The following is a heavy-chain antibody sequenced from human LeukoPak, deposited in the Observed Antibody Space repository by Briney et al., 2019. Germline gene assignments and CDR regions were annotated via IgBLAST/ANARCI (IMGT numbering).Heavy chain of an antibody. CDR2: IIPILGIA. CDR3: ARGWDPAYYYLDY. Sequence: SVKVSCKASGGTFSSYTISWVRQAPGQGLEWMGRIIPILGIANYAQKFQGRVTITADKSTSTAYMELSSLRSEDTAVYYCARGWDPAYYYLDYWGQGTLVTVSS. D-gene: IGHD3-16*01. V-gene: IGHV1-69*02. CDR1: GGTFSSYT. J-gene: IGHJ4*02.